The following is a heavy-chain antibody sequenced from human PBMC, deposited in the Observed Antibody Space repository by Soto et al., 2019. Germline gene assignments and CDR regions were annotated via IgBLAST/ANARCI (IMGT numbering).Heavy chain of an antibody. V-gene: IGHV3-30*18. CDR3: AKGEGDWLVGYYYYGMDV. CDR2: ISYDGSNK. Sequence: GGSLRLSCAASGFTFSSYGMHWVRQAPGKGLEWVAVISYDGSNKYYADPVKGRFTISRDNSKNTLYLQMNSLRAEDTAVYYCAKGEGDWLVGYYYYGMDVWGQGTTVTVSS. CDR1: GFTFSSYG. D-gene: IGHD6-19*01. J-gene: IGHJ6*02.